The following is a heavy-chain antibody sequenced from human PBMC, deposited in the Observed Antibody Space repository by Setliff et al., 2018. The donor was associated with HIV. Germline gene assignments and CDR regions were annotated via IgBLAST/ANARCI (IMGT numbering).Heavy chain of an antibody. Sequence: LRLSCAASGFSFSNYAMTWVRQAPGKGLEWVSTIANGINSYYADSVKGRFTISRDNSKNTVYLQMNSLRAEDTAVYYCAKTSNTGYLFCSDYWGQGTLVTVSS. CDR3: AKTSNTGYLFCSDY. D-gene: IGHD3-9*01. V-gene: IGHV3-23*01. J-gene: IGHJ4*02. CDR1: GFSFSNYA. CDR2: IANGINS.